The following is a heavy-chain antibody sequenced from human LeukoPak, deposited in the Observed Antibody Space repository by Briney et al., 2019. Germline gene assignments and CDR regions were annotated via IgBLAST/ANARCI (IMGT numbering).Heavy chain of an antibody. CDR3: ASNWGNETGLH. Sequence: PGGSLRLFCAASGFTVSSNYMSWVRQAPGKGLEWVSVIYSGGSTYYADSVKGRFTISRDNSKNTLYLQMNSLRAEDTAVYYCASNWGNETGLHWGQGTLVTVSS. CDR1: GFTVSSNY. D-gene: IGHD7-27*01. V-gene: IGHV3-53*01. CDR2: IYSGGST. J-gene: IGHJ4*02.